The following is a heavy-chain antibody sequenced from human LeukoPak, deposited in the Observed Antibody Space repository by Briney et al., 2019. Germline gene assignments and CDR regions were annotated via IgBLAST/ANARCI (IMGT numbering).Heavy chain of an antibody. CDR2: IIPIFGTA. V-gene: IGHV1-69*05. D-gene: IGHD4-11*01. Sequence: WASVKVSCKASGGTFSSYAISWVRQAPGQGLEWMGGIIPIFGTANYAQEFQGRVTITTDESTSTAYMELSSLRSEDTAVYYCARDLQYLSVDDNWFDPWGQGTLVTVSS. J-gene: IGHJ5*02. CDR3: ARDLQYLSVDDNWFDP. CDR1: GGTFSSYA.